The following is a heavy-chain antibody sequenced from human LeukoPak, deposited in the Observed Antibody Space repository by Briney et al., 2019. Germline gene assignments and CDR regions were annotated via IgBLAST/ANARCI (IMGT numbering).Heavy chain of an antibody. D-gene: IGHD1-26*01. J-gene: IGHJ3*02. CDR2: ISSSGSTI. Sequence: GGSLRLSCAASGFTFSDYYMSWIRQAPGKGLEWVSYISSSGSTINYADSVKGRFTISRDNAKNSPYLQMNSLRAEDTAVYYCARGVVGATKAFDIWGQGTMVTVSS. CDR1: GFTFSDYY. V-gene: IGHV3-11*01. CDR3: ARGVVGATKAFDI.